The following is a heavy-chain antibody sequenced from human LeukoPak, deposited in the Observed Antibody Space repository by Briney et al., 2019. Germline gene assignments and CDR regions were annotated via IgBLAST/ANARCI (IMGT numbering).Heavy chain of an antibody. CDR3: ARAPRRRNYYYDSSGYFDY. D-gene: IGHD3-22*01. Sequence: SETLSLTCAVYGGSFSGYYWSWIRQPPGKGLEWIGEINHSGSTNYNPSLKSRVTISVDTSKNQFSLKLSSVTAADTAVYYCARAPRRRNYYYDSSGYFDYWGQGTLVTVSS. CDR2: INHSGST. J-gene: IGHJ4*02. CDR1: GGSFSGYY. V-gene: IGHV4-34*01.